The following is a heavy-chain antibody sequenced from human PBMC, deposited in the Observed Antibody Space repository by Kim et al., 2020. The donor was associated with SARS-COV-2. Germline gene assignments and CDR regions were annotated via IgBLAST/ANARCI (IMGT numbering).Heavy chain of an antibody. D-gene: IGHD1-26*01. CDR1: GFVFSDYY. CDR3: VTHREREMAKTDFDC. Sequence: GGSLRLSCAASGFVFSDYYMSWIRQAPGKGLEWVSYISGSGGTIMYADSVKGRFTISRDNTQTSLYLQMNSLTADDTAVYYCVTHREREMAKTDFDCWG. CDR2: ISGSGGTI. V-gene: IGHV3-11*01. J-gene: IGHJ4*01.